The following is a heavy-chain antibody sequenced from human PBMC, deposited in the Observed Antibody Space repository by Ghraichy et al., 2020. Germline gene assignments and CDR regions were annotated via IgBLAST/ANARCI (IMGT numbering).Heavy chain of an antibody. Sequence: GGSLRLSCAASGFTFSTYAMHWVRQAPGKGLEWVSGISDRSNSTHYADSVKGRFTISSDNDKSTLYLQMNNLRAEDTALYYCAKVLSGGIFGMVVNWFDPWGQGTLVTVSS. CDR3: AKVLSGGIFGMVVNWFDP. V-gene: IGHV3-23*01. D-gene: IGHD3-3*01. CDR2: ISDRSNST. CDR1: GFTFSTYA. J-gene: IGHJ5*02.